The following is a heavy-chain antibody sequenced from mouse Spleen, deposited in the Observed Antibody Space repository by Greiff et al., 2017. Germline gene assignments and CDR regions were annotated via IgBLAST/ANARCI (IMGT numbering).Heavy chain of an antibody. CDR2: IDPETGGT. J-gene: IGHJ2*01. CDR3: TKGTLRRRDFDY. Sequence: VQLQQSGAELVRPGASVTLSCKASGYTFTDYEMHWVKQTPVHGLEWIGAIDPETGGTAYNQKFKGKAILTADKSSSTAYMELRSLTSEDSAVYYCTKGTLRRRDFDYWGQGTTLTVSS. V-gene: IGHV1-15*01. D-gene: IGHD2-4*01. CDR1: GYTFTDYE.